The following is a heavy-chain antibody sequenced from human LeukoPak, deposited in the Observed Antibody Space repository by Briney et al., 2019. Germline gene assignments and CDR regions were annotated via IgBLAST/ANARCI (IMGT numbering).Heavy chain of an antibody. CDR1: GGTFSSYA. Sequence: SVKVSCKASGGTFSSYAISWVRQAPGQGLEWMGRIIPIFGIANYAQKFQGRVTITADKSTSTAYMELSSLRSEDTAVYYCARDSGYGSGSYYSSGFDPWGRGTLVTVSS. J-gene: IGHJ5*02. V-gene: IGHV1-69*04. CDR2: IIPIFGIA. D-gene: IGHD3-10*01. CDR3: ARDSGYGSGSYYSSGFDP.